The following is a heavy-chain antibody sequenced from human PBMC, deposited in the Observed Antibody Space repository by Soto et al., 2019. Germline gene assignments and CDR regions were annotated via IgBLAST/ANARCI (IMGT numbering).Heavy chain of an antibody. CDR1: GFTFSTYA. CDR3: ARDSSPYYDFWSGFYTYFDY. J-gene: IGHJ4*02. Sequence: GGSLRLSCAASGFTFSTYAMAWVRQAPGKGLEWVSGVSASGLNTDYADPVKGRFYISRDNAKNTLYLQMNSLGADDTAVYYCARDSSPYYDFWSGFYTYFDYWGQGALVTVSS. D-gene: IGHD3-3*01. CDR2: VSASGLNT. V-gene: IGHV3-23*01.